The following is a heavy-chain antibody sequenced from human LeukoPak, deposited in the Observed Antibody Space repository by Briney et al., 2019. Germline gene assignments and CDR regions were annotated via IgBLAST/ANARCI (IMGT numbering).Heavy chain of an antibody. CDR3: ARGAPPYSSGWYFFYYYYGMDV. V-gene: IGHV3-74*01. CDR1: GFTFSSYW. D-gene: IGHD6-19*01. CDR2: INSDGSST. Sequence: GGSLRLSCAASGFTFSSYWMHWVRQAPGKGLVWVSRINSDGSSTSYADSVEGRFTISRDNAKNTLYLQMNSLRAEDTAVYYCARGAPPYSSGWYFFYYYYGMDVWGQGTTVTVSS. J-gene: IGHJ6*02.